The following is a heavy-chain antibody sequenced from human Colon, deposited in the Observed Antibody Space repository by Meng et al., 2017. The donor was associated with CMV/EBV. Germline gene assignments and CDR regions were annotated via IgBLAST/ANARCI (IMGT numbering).Heavy chain of an antibody. V-gene: IGHV4-39*01. CDR2: MYYSGST. D-gene: IGHD5-18*01. J-gene: IGHJ4*02. CDR1: GYSVSSSDYF. CDR3: ARPSRGYHYEH. Sequence: SETLSLTCTVSGYSVSSSDYFWGWIRQPPGKGLEWIANMYYSGSTYYNSSLKSRVTLSVDTSKNEISLRLSSVTAADTAVYYCARPSRGYHYEHWGQGTRVTVSS.